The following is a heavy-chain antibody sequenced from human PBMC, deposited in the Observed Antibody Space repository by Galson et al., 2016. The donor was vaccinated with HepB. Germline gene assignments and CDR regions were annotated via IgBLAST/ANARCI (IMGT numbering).Heavy chain of an antibody. CDR2: IKPISGVT. Sequence: SVKVSCKASGFIFTNYFIHWVRQAPGQGLEWVGWIKPISGVTNSAEKFQGRVSMTRDRSAATFYLELTGLRSDDTATYFCVRDGMGGTNFDLWGRGSLVIVSS. J-gene: IGHJ4*02. CDR1: GFIFTNYF. V-gene: IGHV1-2*02. CDR3: VRDGMGGTNFDL. D-gene: IGHD1-26*01.